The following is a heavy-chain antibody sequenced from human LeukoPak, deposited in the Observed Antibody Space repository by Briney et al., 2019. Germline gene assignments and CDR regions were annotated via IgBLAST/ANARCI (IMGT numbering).Heavy chain of an antibody. CDR2: IIPILGVP. D-gene: IGHD3-16*01. V-gene: IGHV1-69*02. Sequence: ASVKVSCKTSGGTFNSLTINWLRQAPGQGLEWMGRIIPILGVPDYAPQFQARVTITADKSTSTAYLDLSTLRSDDTAVFYCATWGITKNYYYYMDVWGAGTTVTVSS. CDR3: ATWGITKNYYYYMDV. J-gene: IGHJ6*03. CDR1: GGTFNSLT.